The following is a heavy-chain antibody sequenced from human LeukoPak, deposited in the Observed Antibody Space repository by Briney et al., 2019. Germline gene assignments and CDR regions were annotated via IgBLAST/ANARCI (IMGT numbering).Heavy chain of an antibody. CDR1: RGSPTRNT. J-gene: IGHJ3*02. V-gene: IGHV4-59*08. D-gene: IGHD3-10*01. Sequence: PSGTLSLTCVLSRGSPTRNTCSWVRPSPGKGLGWVSCISYPGGPRYNPSFQSRVTISLHTSRTHFSLQLASVTAADTAVYYCSIFLNNDNAGDSDSFYMWGPGTMVTVSS. CDR2: ISYPGGP. CDR3: SIFLNNDNAGDSDSFYM.